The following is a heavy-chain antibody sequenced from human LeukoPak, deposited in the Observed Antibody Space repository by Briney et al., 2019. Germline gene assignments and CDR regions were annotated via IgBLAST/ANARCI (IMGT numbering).Heavy chain of an antibody. CDR1: GGSISSSSYY. V-gene: IGHV4-39*01. J-gene: IGHJ4*02. D-gene: IGHD3-10*01. CDR3: ARGQYELLWFGELYY. CDR2: IYYSGST. Sequence: SETLSLTCTVSGGSISSSSYYWGWIRQPPGKGLEWIGSIYYSGSTYYNPSLKSRVTISVDTSKNQFSLKLSSVTAADTAVYYCARGQYELLWFGELYYWGQGTLVTVSS.